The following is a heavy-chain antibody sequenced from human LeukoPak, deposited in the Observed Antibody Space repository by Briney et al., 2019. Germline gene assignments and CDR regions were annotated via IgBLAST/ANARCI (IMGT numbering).Heavy chain of an antibody. V-gene: IGHV4-38-2*02. Sequence: PSETLSLTCTVSGYSISSGYYWGWIRQPPGKGLEWIGSIYHSGSTYYNPSLKSRVTISVDTSKNQFSLKLSSVTAADTAVYYCARERPRTDPGGDAFDIWGQGTMVTVSS. CDR2: IYHSGST. CDR1: GYSISSGYY. CDR3: ARERPRTDPGGDAFDI. D-gene: IGHD1-1*01. J-gene: IGHJ3*02.